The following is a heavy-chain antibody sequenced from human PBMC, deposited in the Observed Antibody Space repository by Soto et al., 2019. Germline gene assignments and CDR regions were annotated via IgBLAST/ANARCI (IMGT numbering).Heavy chain of an antibody. D-gene: IGHD4-17*01. J-gene: IGHJ4*02. CDR1: GFTFSSYS. CDR3: ARVPDYGDYPTLHGSIVDY. CDR2: ISSSSSYI. V-gene: IGHV3-21*01. Sequence: EVQLVESGGGLVKPGGSLRLSCAASGFTFSSYSMNWVRRAPGKGLEWVSSISSSSSYIYYADSVKGRFTISRDNAKNSLYLQMNSLRAEDTAVYYSARVPDYGDYPTLHGSIVDYWGQGTLVTVSS.